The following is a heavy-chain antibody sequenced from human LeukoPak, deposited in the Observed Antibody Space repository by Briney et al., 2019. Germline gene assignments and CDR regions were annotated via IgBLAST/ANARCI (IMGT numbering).Heavy chain of an antibody. V-gene: IGHV4-39*07. Sequence: PSETLSLTCTVSGGSISSSSYYWGWIRQPPGKGLEWIGSIYYSGSTYYNPSLKSRVTISVDGSKNQFSLNLSSVTAADTAVYYCARVTTYYYYYLDVWGSGTTVTVSS. CDR3: ARVTTYYYYYLDV. J-gene: IGHJ6*03. CDR1: GGSISSSSYY. D-gene: IGHD1-1*01. CDR2: IYYSGST.